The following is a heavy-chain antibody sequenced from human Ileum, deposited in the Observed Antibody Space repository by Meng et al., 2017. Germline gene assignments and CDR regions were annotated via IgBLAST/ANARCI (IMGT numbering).Heavy chain of an antibody. Sequence: QVQLQESGPGLGKPSGTLSLTCAGSGGSISSSILWSWVRQPPEKGLEWIGEIHHSGTTNYSPSLKARLTISVDKSKNQFSLKLQSVTAADTAVYFCARGVVSGSHYNTYWGQGSLVTVSS. CDR3: ARGVVSGSHYNTY. CDR1: GGSISSSIL. CDR2: IHHSGTT. D-gene: IGHD3-10*01. V-gene: IGHV4-4*02. J-gene: IGHJ4*02.